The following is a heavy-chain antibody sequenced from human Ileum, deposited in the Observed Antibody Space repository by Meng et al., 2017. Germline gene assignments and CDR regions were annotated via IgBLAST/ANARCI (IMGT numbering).Heavy chain of an antibody. Sequence: GESLKISCAASGFSLSKYWMHWVRQAPGKGLVWVSRIDTDGSPTNYADSVTGRFTISRDNAKDTLYLQMNSLRVEDTAVYYCARVKVGGYDFDYWGQGTLVTVSS. CDR1: GFSLSKYW. J-gene: IGHJ4*02. CDR2: IDTDGSPT. D-gene: IGHD1-26*01. CDR3: ARVKVGGYDFDY. V-gene: IGHV3-74*01.